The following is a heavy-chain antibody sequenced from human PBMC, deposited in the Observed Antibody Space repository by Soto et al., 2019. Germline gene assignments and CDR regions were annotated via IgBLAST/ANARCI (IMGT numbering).Heavy chain of an antibody. CDR1: GFTFSSYG. CDR3: ARDGIVVVVAATEGAFDL. V-gene: IGHV3-33*01. Sequence: QVQLVESGGGVVQPGRSLRLSCAASGFTFSSYGMHWVRQAPGKGLEWVAVIWYDGSNKYYADSVKGRFTISRDNSKNTLYLQMNSLRAEDTAVYYCARDGIVVVVAATEGAFDLWGQGTMVTVS. J-gene: IGHJ3*01. D-gene: IGHD2-15*01. CDR2: IWYDGSNK.